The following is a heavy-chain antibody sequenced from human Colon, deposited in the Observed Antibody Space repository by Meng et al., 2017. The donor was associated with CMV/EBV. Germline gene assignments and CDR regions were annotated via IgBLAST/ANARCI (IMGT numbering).Heavy chain of an antibody. V-gene: IGHV3-15*01. J-gene: IGHJ6*02. CDR1: GFTFSNSW. Sequence: GESLKISCAASGFTFSNSWMSWVRQAPGKGLEWVGRIKSKTDGVTTDYAAPVKCRFTISRDDSKNTLYLQMDSLKTENTAVYYCTTDPSVVVVAATVYYCGMDVWGQGTTVTVSS. CDR3: TTDPSVVVVAATVYYCGMDV. CDR2: IKSKTDGVTT. D-gene: IGHD2-15*01.